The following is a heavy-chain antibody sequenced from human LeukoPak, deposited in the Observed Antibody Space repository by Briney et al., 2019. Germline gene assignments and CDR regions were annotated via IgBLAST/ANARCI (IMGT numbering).Heavy chain of an antibody. CDR3: ARSQRMTRYFDRAGMDV. Sequence: PGGSLRLSCAASGFTFSTYTMNWVRQAPGKGLEWVSSISSSSSYIYYADSVKGRFTISRDNAKNSLYLQMNSLRAEDTAVYYCARSQRMTRYFDRAGMDVWGQGTTVTVSS. V-gene: IGHV3-21*01. D-gene: IGHD3-9*01. J-gene: IGHJ6*02. CDR2: ISSSSSYI. CDR1: GFTFSTYT.